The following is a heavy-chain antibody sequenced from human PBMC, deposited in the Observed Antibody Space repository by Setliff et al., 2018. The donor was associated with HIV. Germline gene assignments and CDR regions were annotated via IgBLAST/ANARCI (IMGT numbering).Heavy chain of an antibody. CDR2: SNWNGGST. D-gene: IGHD3-22*01. CDR1: GFTFDDYG. Sequence: GGSLRLSCAASGFTFDDYGMNWVRQAPGKGLECVAGSNWNGGSTGYTDSVKGRFTISRDNVKHSLYLQMNSLRAEDTALYFCARGLYYDTSGQGGMGFWGQGTLVTVSS. V-gene: IGHV3-20*04. J-gene: IGHJ4*02. CDR3: ARGLYYDTSGQGGMGF.